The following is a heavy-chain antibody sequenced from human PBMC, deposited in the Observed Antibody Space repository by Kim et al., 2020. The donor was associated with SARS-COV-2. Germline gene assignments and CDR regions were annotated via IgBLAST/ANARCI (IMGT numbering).Heavy chain of an antibody. V-gene: IGHV4-59*13. D-gene: IGHD5-12*01. Sequence: SETLSLTCTVSGGSISSYYWSWIRQPPGKGLEWIGYIYYSGSTNYNPSLKSRVTISVDTSKNQFSLKLSSVTAADTAVYYCARVRRGDIVATGPLDYWGQGTLVTVSS. CDR1: GGSISSYY. J-gene: IGHJ4*02. CDR2: IYYSGST. CDR3: ARVRRGDIVATGPLDY.